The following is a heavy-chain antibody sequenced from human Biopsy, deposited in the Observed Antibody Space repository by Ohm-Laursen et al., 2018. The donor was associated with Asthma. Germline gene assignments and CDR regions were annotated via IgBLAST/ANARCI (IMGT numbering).Heavy chain of an antibody. V-gene: IGHV1-3*04. Sequence: ASVKVSWKASGYNFISFAIHWVRQAPGQRLEWMGWVNTGNGDTKYSQKFQGRVIITRDTSASTAYMELRSLRSEDTATYYCARTYYDFLTGQVKDVFGVWGQGTMVTVSS. J-gene: IGHJ3*01. D-gene: IGHD3-9*01. CDR1: GYNFISFA. CDR2: VNTGNGDT. CDR3: ARTYYDFLTGQVKDVFGV.